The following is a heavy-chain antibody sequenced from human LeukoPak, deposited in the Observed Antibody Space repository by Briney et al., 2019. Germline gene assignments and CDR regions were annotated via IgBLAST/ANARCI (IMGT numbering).Heavy chain of an antibody. CDR3: AKDRGRWLQPGPSDY. Sequence: ASVKVSCKASGYTFTGYYIHWVRQAPGQGLEWMGWINPHSGGTNYAQKFQGGVTMTRDTSISTAYMELSRLRSDDTAVYYCAKDRGRWLQPGPSDYWGQGTLVTVSS. V-gene: IGHV1-2*02. D-gene: IGHD5-24*01. CDR2: INPHSGGT. J-gene: IGHJ4*02. CDR1: GYTFTGYY.